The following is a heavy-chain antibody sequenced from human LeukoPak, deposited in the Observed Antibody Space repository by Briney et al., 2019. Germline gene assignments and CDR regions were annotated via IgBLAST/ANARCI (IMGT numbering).Heavy chain of an antibody. J-gene: IGHJ4*02. CDR2: IYTSWST. CDR3: ARMTTVVTALFDY. V-gene: IGHV4-4*09. Sequence: SETLSLTCTVSGGSISSYYWRWIRQPPGKGLEWIGYIYTSWSTNYNPSLKSRVTISVDTSKNQFSLKLSSVTAADTAVYYCARMTTVVTALFDYWGQGTLVTVSS. D-gene: IGHD4-23*01. CDR1: GGSISSYY.